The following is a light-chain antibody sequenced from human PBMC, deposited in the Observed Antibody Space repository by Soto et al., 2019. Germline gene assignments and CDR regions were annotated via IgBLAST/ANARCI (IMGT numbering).Light chain of an antibody. Sequence: IVLTQSPGTLSLSPGERATLSCRASQSVSSSYLACYQQKPGQAPRLLIYGASSRATGIPDRFSGSGSGTDFTLTISRLEPEDFAVYYCQQYDSSPKTFGQGTKVDI. CDR1: QSVSSSY. V-gene: IGKV3-20*01. CDR3: QQYDSSPKT. J-gene: IGKJ1*01. CDR2: GAS.